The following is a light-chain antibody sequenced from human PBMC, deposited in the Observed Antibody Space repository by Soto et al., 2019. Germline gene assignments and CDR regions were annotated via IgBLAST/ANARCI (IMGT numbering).Light chain of an antibody. CDR3: QQYNNWPQT. J-gene: IGKJ2*01. Sequence: EIVRTQSPGILSVSPGERATLSCRASQRVSSNLAWYQQKPGQAPRLLMYGASTRATGIPARFSGSRSGTEFTLTISGLQSEDFAIYYCQQYNNWPQTFGQGTKLAIK. V-gene: IGKV3-15*01. CDR2: GAS. CDR1: QRVSSN.